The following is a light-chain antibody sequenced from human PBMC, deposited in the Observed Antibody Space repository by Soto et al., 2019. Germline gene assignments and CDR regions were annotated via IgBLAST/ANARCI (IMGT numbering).Light chain of an antibody. J-gene: IGLJ3*02. CDR3: AAWDYELNGLG. V-gene: IGLV1-44*01. CDR2: NNN. CDR1: TSNIGSNI. Sequence: QSVLTQPPSESGTPGQRITISCSGRTSNIGSNIVSWYHHLPGAAPKLLIYNNNQRPSGVPDRFFASKSGTSASLAISGLQPEDESHYYCAAWDYELNGLGFGGGTQLTVL.